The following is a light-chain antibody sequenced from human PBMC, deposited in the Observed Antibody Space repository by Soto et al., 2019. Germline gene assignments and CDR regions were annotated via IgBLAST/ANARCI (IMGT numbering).Light chain of an antibody. Sequence: DIQLTQSPSTLSASVGDRVTITXRASQSISNWLAWYQQKPGKAPKLLIYDASSLESGVSLRFSGSGSGTEFTLTISSLQPDDFATYYCQQYNSYSRTFGQGTKVDIK. J-gene: IGKJ1*01. CDR2: DAS. CDR3: QQYNSYSRT. V-gene: IGKV1-5*01. CDR1: QSISNW.